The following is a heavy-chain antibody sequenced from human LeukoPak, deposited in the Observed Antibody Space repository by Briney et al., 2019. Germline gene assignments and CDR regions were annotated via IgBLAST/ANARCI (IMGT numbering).Heavy chain of an antibody. CDR1: GFTFSSYS. D-gene: IGHD2-8*01. J-gene: IGHJ4*02. Sequence: GGSLRLSCAASGFTFSSYSMTWVRQAPGKGLEWVSYISDSSSTIYYADSVKGRFTISRDNAKNSLYLQMNSLRDEDTAVYYCARGTRYSTNGVCYTKSDYFDYWGQGTLVTVSS. CDR2: ISDSSSTI. CDR3: ARGTRYSTNGVCYTKSDYFDY. V-gene: IGHV3-48*02.